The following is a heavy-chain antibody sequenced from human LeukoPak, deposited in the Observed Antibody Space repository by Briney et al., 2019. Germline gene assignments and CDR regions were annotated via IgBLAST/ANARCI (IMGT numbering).Heavy chain of an antibody. CDR3: AKGRYDFWSGYYYFDY. V-gene: IGHV3-23*01. CDR1: GFTFSSYA. Sequence: PGGSLRLSCAASGFTFSSYAMSWVRQAPGKGLEWVSAISGSGGSTYYADSVKGRFTISRDNSKNTLDLQMNSLRAEDTAVYYCAKGRYDFWSGYYYFDYWGQGTLVTVSS. CDR2: ISGSGGST. D-gene: IGHD3-3*01. J-gene: IGHJ4*02.